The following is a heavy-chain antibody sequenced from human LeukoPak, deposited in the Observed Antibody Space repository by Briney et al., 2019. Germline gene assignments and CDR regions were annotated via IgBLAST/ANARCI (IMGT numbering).Heavy chain of an antibody. J-gene: IGHJ4*02. CDR3: ARGLAYGSGSYAQY. Sequence: GGSLRLSCAASGFTFSSYWMSWVRQAPGKGLEWVANIKQDGSEKYYVDSVKGRFTISRDNAKNSLYLQMNSLRAEDTAVYYCARGLAYGSGSYAQYWGQGTLVTVSS. CDR2: IKQDGSEK. V-gene: IGHV3-7*01. D-gene: IGHD3-10*01. CDR1: GFTFSSYW.